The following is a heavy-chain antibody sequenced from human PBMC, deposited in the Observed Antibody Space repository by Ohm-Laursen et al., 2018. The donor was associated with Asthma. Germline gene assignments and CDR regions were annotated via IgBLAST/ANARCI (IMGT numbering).Heavy chain of an antibody. CDR2: MNPNSGNT. V-gene: IGHV1-8*01. D-gene: IGHD4-11*01. CDR1: GYTFTSYD. Sequence: ASVKVSCKASGYTFTSYDINWVRQATGQGLEWMGWMNPNSGNTGYAQKFQGRVTMTRNTSISTAYMELSSLRSEDTAVYYCARSYSNYENYFDYWGQGTLVTVSS. CDR3: ARSYSNYENYFDY. J-gene: IGHJ4*02.